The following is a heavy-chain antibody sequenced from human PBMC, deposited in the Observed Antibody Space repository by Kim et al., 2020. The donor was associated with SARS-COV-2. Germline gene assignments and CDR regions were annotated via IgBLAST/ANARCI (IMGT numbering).Heavy chain of an antibody. CDR2: INFSGRT. Sequence: SETLSLTCEVSDGSISGYYWSWIRQPPGKGLEWIGEINFSGRTNYNPSLESRLIISVDTSKKQFSLNLSSVTAADTAVYYCARVHLAAGTTRPYHYYYYGMDLWGQGTTVTVSS. V-gene: IGHV4-34*01. D-gene: IGHD1-1*01. CDR3: ARVHLAAGTTRPYHYYYYGMDL. J-gene: IGHJ6*02. CDR1: DGSISGYY.